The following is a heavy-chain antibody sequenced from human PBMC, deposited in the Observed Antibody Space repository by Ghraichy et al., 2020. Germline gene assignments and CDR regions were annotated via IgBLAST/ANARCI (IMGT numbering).Heavy chain of an antibody. Sequence: ASVKVSCKTSRSTFTASYLHWERQSPLHGLEWLGWINPNTGGTNYAQKFQGRVTMTRDTSISTAYMTLISLTSDDTAVYYCARIWPSSTGYADDYWGQGTLVTVSS. V-gene: IGHV1-2*02. J-gene: IGHJ4*01. CDR2: INPNTGGT. CDR1: RSTFTASY. CDR3: ARIWPSSTGYADDY. D-gene: IGHD6-19*01.